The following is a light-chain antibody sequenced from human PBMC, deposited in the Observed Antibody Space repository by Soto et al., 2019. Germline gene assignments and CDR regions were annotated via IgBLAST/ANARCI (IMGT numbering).Light chain of an antibody. CDR2: KAS. CDR1: QTISSW. J-gene: IGKJ1*01. Sequence: DMQMPQSPSTLCGSVGDRLTITCRASQTISSWLAWYQQKPGKAPKLLIYKASTLKSGVPSRFSGSGSGTEFTLTISSLQPDDFATYYCQHYNSYSEAFGQGTKVDIK. CDR3: QHYNSYSEA. V-gene: IGKV1-5*03.